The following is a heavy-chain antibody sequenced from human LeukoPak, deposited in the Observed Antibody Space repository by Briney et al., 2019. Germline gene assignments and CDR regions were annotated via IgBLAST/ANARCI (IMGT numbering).Heavy chain of an antibody. CDR3: ARLLVSPGVGEFCFGY. V-gene: IGHV4-59*08. CDR1: GGSGSSKS. D-gene: IGHD2-8*02. CDR2: IYSTGSI. Sequence: PSETLSLTCTVSGGSGSSKSWSWVRQPPGKGLEWIGNIYSTGSINYNPSFESRVTISVDATKNQFSLKLSSVTAADTAVYYCARLLVSPGVGEFCFGYWGQGTLVTVSS. J-gene: IGHJ4*02.